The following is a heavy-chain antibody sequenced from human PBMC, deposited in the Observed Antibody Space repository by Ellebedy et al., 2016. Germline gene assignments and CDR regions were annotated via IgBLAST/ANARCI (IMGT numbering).Heavy chain of an antibody. CDR2: ISYDGSNK. CDR1: GFTFSSYA. Sequence: GGSLRLSXAASGFTFSSYAMHWVRQAPGKGLEWVAVISYDGSNKYYADSVKGRFTISRDNSKNTLYLQMNSLRAEDTAVYYCARDCSSGGVCFFDYWGQGTLVTVSS. CDR3: ARDCSSGGVCFFDY. J-gene: IGHJ4*02. D-gene: IGHD2-15*01. V-gene: IGHV3-30-3*01.